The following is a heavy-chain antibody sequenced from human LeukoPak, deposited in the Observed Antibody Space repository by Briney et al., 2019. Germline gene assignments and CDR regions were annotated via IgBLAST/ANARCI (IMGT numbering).Heavy chain of an antibody. CDR1: GFTFSIYD. CDR3: AKSGGQ. V-gene: IGHV3-23*01. Sequence: GGTLRLSCAASGFTFSIYDMNWVRQAPGKGLEWVSTISTGGGSTYYADSVKGRFTISRDNSKSTLYLQINGLRGDDTAVYYCAKSGGQWGQGTLVTVSS. D-gene: IGHD2-15*01. J-gene: IGHJ4*02. CDR2: ISTGGGST.